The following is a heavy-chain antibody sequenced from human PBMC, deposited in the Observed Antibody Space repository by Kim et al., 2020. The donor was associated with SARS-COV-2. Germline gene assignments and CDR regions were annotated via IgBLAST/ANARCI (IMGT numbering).Heavy chain of an antibody. D-gene: IGHD6-19*01. CDR3: ARYAREQWLATQLYYFDY. CDR1: GFTFSSYS. J-gene: IGHJ4*02. V-gene: IGHV3-21*01. Sequence: GGSLRLSCAASGFTFSSYSMNWVRQAPGKGLEWVSSISSSSSYIYYADSVKGRFTISRDNAKNSLYLQMNSLRAEDTAVYYCARYAREQWLATQLYYFDYWGQGTLVTVSS. CDR2: ISSSSSYI.